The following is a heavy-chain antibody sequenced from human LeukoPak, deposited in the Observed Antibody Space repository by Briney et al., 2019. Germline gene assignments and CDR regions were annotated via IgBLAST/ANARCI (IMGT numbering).Heavy chain of an antibody. V-gene: IGHV4-59*12. CDR2: IYYSGST. D-gene: IGHD3-10*01. CDR3: ANYGSGSYRFDP. J-gene: IGHJ5*02. CDR1: GGSISSYY. Sequence: SETLSLTCSVSGGSISSYYWSWIRQPPGKGLEWIGYIYYSGSTYYNPSLKSRVTISVDTSKNQFSLKLSSVTAADTAVYYCANYGSGSYRFDPWGRGTLVTVSS.